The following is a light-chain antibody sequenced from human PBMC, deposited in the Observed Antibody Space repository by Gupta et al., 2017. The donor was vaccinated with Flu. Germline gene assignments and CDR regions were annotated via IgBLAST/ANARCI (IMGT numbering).Light chain of an antibody. CDR1: QSVRSSY. CDR3: QQYGDSRYT. CDR2: ASS. Sequence: LTQSTGTLSLSTGERATLSCRASQSVRSSYITWYQQKPGQAPRLLIYASSTRATGIPDRFSGSGSGTDFTLTISRLEPEDFAVYYCQQYGDSRYTFGQGTKLEIK. J-gene: IGKJ2*01. V-gene: IGKV3-20*01.